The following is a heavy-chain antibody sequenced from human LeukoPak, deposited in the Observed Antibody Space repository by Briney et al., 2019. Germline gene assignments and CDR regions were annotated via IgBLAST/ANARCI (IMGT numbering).Heavy chain of an antibody. CDR3: ARSLRYGSGSYYYYYYYMDA. CDR2: INPNSGGT. D-gene: IGHD3-10*01. CDR1: GYTFTGYY. V-gene: IGHV1-2*02. J-gene: IGHJ6*03. Sequence: ASVKVSCKASGYTFTGYYMHWVRQAPGQGLEWMGWINPNSGGTNYAQKLQGRVTMTRDTSISTAYMELSRLRSDHTAVYYCARSLRYGSGSYYYYYYYMDAWGKGTTVTISS.